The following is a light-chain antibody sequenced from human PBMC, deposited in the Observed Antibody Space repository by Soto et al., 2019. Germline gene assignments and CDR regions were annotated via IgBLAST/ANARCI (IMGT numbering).Light chain of an antibody. V-gene: IGKV2-24*01. Sequence: DIVMTQTPLSSPVSLGQSASISCKSSQSLVNSDGNTYLSWLQQRPGQPPRLLIYKISNRFSVVPDRISGSGAGTDFSMEISRVEAEDVGVYYCMQATQIPWTFGQGTKVEIK. CDR1: QSLVNSDGNTY. CDR3: MQATQIPWT. J-gene: IGKJ1*01. CDR2: KIS.